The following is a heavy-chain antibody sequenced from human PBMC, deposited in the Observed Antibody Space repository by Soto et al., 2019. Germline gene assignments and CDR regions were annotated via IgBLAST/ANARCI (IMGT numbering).Heavy chain of an antibody. D-gene: IGHD5-12*01. J-gene: IGHJ4*02. Sequence: PSETLSLTCAVSGGSISSSNWWSWVRQPPGKGLEWIGEIYHSGSTNYNPSLKSRVTISVDKSKNQFSLKLTSVTAADTAVYYCASAYSGYDYPFDYWGQGTLVTVS. CDR3: ASAYSGYDYPFDY. V-gene: IGHV4-4*02. CDR2: IYHSGST. CDR1: GGSISSSNW.